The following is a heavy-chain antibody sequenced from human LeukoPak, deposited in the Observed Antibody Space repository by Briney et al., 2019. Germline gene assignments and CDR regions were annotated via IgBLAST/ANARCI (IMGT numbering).Heavy chain of an antibody. D-gene: IGHD3-9*01. CDR3: AKDPGVLRSYYFDY. J-gene: IGHJ4*02. Sequence: GESLRHSCAASGFPFDDHGMSWVRQAPGKVLEWVSGINWNGGSTGYADSVKGRFTISRDNAKNSLYLQMNSLRAEDTAVYYCAKDPGVLRSYYFDYWGQGTLVTVSS. CDR1: GFPFDDHG. CDR2: INWNGGST. V-gene: IGHV3-20*04.